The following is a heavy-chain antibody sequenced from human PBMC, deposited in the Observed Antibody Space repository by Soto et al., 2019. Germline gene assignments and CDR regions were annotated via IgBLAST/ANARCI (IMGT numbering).Heavy chain of an antibody. D-gene: IGHD3-22*01. CDR1: AAPSAAVITT. Sequence: SEPCPSPALSLAAPSAAVITTGAGSGSPPGKGLEWIGNIYYSGSTYYNPSLKSRVTISVDTSKNQFSLKLSSVTAADTAVYYCARHAYYYDSWGQGTLVTVSS. J-gene: IGHJ4*02. CDR3: ARHAYYYDS. CDR2: IYYSGST. V-gene: IGHV4-39*01.